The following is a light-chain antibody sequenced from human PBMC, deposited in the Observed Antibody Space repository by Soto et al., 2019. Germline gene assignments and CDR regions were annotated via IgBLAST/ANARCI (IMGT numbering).Light chain of an antibody. Sequence: DIQMTQSPSFVSASIGDRVTITCRASQDIGVRLAWFQQKPGKAPKYLIQSASSLQSGVPSTFSGSGSGTKFTLTIASLQPDDFATYYCQQYETFSGTFGPGTKVDI. V-gene: IGKV1D-16*01. CDR3: QQYETFSGT. CDR1: QDIGVR. J-gene: IGKJ1*01. CDR2: SAS.